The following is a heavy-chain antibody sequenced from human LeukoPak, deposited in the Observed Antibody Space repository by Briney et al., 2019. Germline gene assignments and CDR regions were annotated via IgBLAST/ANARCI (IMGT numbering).Heavy chain of an antibody. D-gene: IGHD3-10*01. V-gene: IGHV1-24*01. CDR2: FDPEDGET. CDR3: ATHEGTMVRGVMGEFDY. Sequence: ASVKVSCKVSGYTLTELSMHWVRQAPGKGLEWMGGFDPEDGETIYAQKFQGRVTMTEDTSTDTAYMELSSLRSEDTAVYYCATHEGTMVRGVMGEFDYWGQGTLVTASS. CDR1: GYTLTELS. J-gene: IGHJ4*02.